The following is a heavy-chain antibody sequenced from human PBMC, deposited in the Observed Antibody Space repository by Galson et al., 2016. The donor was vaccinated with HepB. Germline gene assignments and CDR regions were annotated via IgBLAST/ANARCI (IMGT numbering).Heavy chain of an antibody. D-gene: IGHD2-21*01. J-gene: IGHJ4*02. CDR2: INSDESNT. CDR1: GFTFSSYC. CDR3: ARGGGYYYFDY. V-gene: IGHV3-74*01. Sequence: SLRLSCAASGFTFSSYCMHWVRQAPGKGLVWVSRINSDESNTNYADTVKGRFTISRDNAKNTLYLQMNSLRAEDTAVYYCARGGGYYYFDYWGQGNLGTVSS.